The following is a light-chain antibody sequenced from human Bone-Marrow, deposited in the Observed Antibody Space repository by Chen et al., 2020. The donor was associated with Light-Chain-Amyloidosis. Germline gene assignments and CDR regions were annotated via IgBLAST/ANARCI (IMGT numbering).Light chain of an antibody. J-gene: IGLJ3*02. CDR1: NIGSTS. Sequence: SYVLTQPSSVSVAAGQTATIACGGNNIGSTSVHWYQQTPGQAPLLVVYDDSDRPSGIPERLSGSNSGNTATLTISRVEAGDKADYYCQVWDRSSDRPVFGGGTKLTVL. CDR3: QVWDRSSDRPV. CDR2: DDS. V-gene: IGLV3-21*02.